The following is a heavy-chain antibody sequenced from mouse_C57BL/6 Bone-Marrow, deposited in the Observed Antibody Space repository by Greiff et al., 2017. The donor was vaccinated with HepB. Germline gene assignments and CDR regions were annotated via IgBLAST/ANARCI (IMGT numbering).Heavy chain of an antibody. CDR3: ARTGTKAY. V-gene: IGHV1-69*01. CDR2: IDPSDSYT. D-gene: IGHD4-1*01. Sequence: QVQLKQPGAELVMPGASVKLSCKASGYTFTSYWMHWVKQRPGQGLEWIGEIDPSDSYTNYNQKFKGKSTLTVDKSSSTAYMQLSSLTSEDSAVYYCARTGTKAYWGQGTLVTVSA. J-gene: IGHJ3*01. CDR1: GYTFTSYW.